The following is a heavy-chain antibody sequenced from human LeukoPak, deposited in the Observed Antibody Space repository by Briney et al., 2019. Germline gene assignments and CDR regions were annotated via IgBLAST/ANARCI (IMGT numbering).Heavy chain of an antibody. D-gene: IGHD1-26*01. CDR1: GFTFSSYA. CDR2: ISGSGGST. Sequence: GGSLRLSCAASGFTFSSYAMSWVRQAPGKGLEWVSAISGSGGSTYYADSVKGRFTISRDNSKNTLFLQMNSLRAEDTAVYYCARDLTGYSGTYSDYWGQGTLVTISS. J-gene: IGHJ4*02. CDR3: ARDLTGYSGTYSDY. V-gene: IGHV3-23*01.